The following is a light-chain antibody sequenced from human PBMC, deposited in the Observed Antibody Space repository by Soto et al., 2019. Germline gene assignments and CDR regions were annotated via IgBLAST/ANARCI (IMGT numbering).Light chain of an antibody. Sequence: EIVLTQSPGTLSFSPGQRHTLSCRASQSVSDSQLAWYQQRPGQAPRLLIYGASTRATGIPDRFSGSGSGTDFTLTISRLEPEDFAVYYCHQYVRSPTFGQGTKVDIK. J-gene: IGKJ1*01. CDR2: GAS. CDR3: HQYVRSPT. V-gene: IGKV3-20*01. CDR1: QSVSDSQ.